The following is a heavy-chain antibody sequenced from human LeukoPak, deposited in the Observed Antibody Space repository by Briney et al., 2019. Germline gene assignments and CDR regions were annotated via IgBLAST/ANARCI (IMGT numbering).Heavy chain of an antibody. CDR1: GYTFTSYY. CDR3: AITIFAVPYGPLYYYYMDV. CDR2: INPSGGST. Sequence: ASVKVSCKASGYTFTSYYMHWVRQAPGQGLEWMGIINPSGGSTSYAQKFQGRVTMTRDTSTSTVYMELSSLRSEDTAVYYCAITIFAVPYGPLYYYYMDVWGKGTTVTVSS. J-gene: IGHJ6*03. V-gene: IGHV1-46*03. D-gene: IGHD3-3*02.